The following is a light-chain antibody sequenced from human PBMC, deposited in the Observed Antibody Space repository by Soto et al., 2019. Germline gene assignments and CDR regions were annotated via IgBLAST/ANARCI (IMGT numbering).Light chain of an antibody. CDR2: SNN. CDR3: AAGEDSGNGPV. J-gene: IGLJ2*01. CDR1: SSNIGSNT. V-gene: IGLV1-44*01. Sequence: QSVLTQPQSASGTPGQRVTLSCSGSSSNIGSNTVNWYQQLPGTAATLLIYSNNQRPSGVPTRFSGSKSGTSATLAISGLPSEDAADYDCAAGEDSGNGPVVVGGTKLAV.